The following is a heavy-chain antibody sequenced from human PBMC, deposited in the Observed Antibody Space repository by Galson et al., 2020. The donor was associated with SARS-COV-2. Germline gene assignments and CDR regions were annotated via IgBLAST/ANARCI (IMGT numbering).Heavy chain of an antibody. V-gene: IGHV3-49*04. D-gene: IGHD3-10*01. J-gene: IGHJ4*02. Sequence: GGSLRLSCTSSGFNIGAYDISWVRQAPGQGLEWVGLIRSNSYGGTIRYAASVKDRFTLSRDDSRGIVYVQMNSLKSEDTAVYYCTRDYDSGSNRRFDYWGQGTLVTVSS. CDR2: IRSNSYGGTI. CDR1: GFNIGAYD. CDR3: TRDYDSGSNRRFDY.